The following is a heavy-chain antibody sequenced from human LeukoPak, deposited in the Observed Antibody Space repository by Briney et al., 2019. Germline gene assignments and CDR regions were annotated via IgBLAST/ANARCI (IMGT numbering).Heavy chain of an antibody. J-gene: IGHJ3*02. CDR1: GFTFSSYA. Sequence: PGGSLRLSCAASGFTFSSYAVTWVRQTPGKGLEWVSVISGSGGSTHYADSVTGRFTISRDNAKNSLYLQMNSLRAEDTAVYYCARLIARRDVFDIWGQGTMVIVSS. D-gene: IGHD3-22*01. CDR3: ARLIARRDVFDI. CDR2: ISGSGGST. V-gene: IGHV3-23*01.